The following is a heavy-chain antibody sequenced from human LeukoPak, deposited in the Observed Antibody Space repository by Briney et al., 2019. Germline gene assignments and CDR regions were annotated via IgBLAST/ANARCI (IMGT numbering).Heavy chain of an antibody. CDR3: ARDQSGSYYR. CDR2: INTNTGNP. D-gene: IGHD1-26*01. CDR1: GYTFTSYA. J-gene: IGHJ4*02. Sequence: ASVKVSCKASGYTFTSYALNWVRQVPGQGLEWMGWINTNTGNPTYAQGFTGRFVFSLDTSVSTAYLQINSLKAEDTAVYYCARDQSGSYYRWGQGTLVTVSS. V-gene: IGHV7-4-1*02.